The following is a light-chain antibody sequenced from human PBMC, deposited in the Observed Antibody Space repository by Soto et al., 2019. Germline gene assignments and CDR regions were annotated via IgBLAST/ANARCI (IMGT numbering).Light chain of an antibody. CDR1: QSLSSSY. CDR2: GTS. J-gene: IGKJ1*01. Sequence: EIVLTQSPGTLSLSPGERATLSCRASQSLSSSYLAWYQQKPGQAPRLLIYGTSIRATGIPDRFSGSGSGTDFTLTITRLEPEDFAVYYCQRFGTSPPWTFGQGTKVEFE. CDR3: QRFGTSPPWT. V-gene: IGKV3-20*01.